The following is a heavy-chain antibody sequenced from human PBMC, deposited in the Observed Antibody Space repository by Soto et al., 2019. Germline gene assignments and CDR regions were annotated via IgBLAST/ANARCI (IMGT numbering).Heavy chain of an antibody. D-gene: IGHD4-4*01. CDR1: GFTFSSYS. CDR2: ISSSSSYI. Sequence: PGGSLRLSCAASGFTFSSYSMNWVRQAPGKGLEWVSSISSSSSYIYYADSVKGRFTISRDNAKNSLYLQMNSLRAEDTAVYYCARDWCITTVTPHPPDVWGQGTTVTVSS. V-gene: IGHV3-21*01. J-gene: IGHJ6*02. CDR3: ARDWCITTVTPHPPDV.